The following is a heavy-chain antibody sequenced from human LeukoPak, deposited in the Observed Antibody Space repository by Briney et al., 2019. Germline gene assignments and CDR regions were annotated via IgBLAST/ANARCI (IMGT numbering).Heavy chain of an antibody. D-gene: IGHD1-26*01. CDR3: AREEALGSGSFDY. V-gene: IGHV4-34*01. CDR1: GGSFSGYY. J-gene: IGHJ4*02. CDR2: INHSGST. Sequence: SETLSLTCAVYGGSFSGYYWSWIRQPPGKGLEWIGEINHSGSTNYNPSLKSRVTISVDTSKNQFSLKLSSVTAADTAVYYCAREEALGSGSFDYWGQGTLVTVSS.